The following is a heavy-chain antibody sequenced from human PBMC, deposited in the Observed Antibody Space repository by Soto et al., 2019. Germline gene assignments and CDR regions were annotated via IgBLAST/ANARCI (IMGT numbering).Heavy chain of an antibody. Sequence: GGSLRLSCAASGFTFSSYGMHWVRQAPGKGLEWVAVIWYDGSNKYYADSVKGRFTISRDNSKNTLYLQMNSLRAEDTAVYYCARDLLTIGYFDLWGRGTLVTVSS. CDR3: ARDLLTIGYFDL. J-gene: IGHJ2*01. V-gene: IGHV3-33*01. CDR2: IWYDGSNK. CDR1: GFTFSSYG. D-gene: IGHD3-10*01.